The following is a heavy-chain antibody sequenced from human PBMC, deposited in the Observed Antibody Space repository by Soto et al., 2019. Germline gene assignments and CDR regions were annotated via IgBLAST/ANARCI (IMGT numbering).Heavy chain of an antibody. J-gene: IGHJ6*02. Sequence: EVHLLESGGDLVQPGGSLRLSCTASGLTFSTYAMSWVRQAPGKGLEWVSAIGGSGTGGRTYYADSVKGRFTISRDNSKNTVYLQMNSLRADDTAVYYCAQSPVGRDGYNSDDYGMDVWGQGTTVTVSS. V-gene: IGHV3-23*01. CDR1: GLTFSTYA. CDR3: AQSPVGRDGYNSDDYGMDV. D-gene: IGHD5-12*01. CDR2: IGGSGTGGRT.